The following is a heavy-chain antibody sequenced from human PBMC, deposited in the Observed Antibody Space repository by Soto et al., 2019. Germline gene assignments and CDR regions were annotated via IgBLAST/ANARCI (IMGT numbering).Heavy chain of an antibody. Sequence: GGSLRLSCAASGFTFSSYAMHWVRQAPGKGLEWVAVISYDGSNKYYADSVKGGFTISRDNSKNTLYLQMNSLRAEDTAVYYCARSPKRYYYYGMDVWGQGTTVTVSS. CDR3: ARSPKRYYYYGMDV. V-gene: IGHV3-30-3*01. CDR1: GFTFSSYA. J-gene: IGHJ6*02. CDR2: ISYDGSNK.